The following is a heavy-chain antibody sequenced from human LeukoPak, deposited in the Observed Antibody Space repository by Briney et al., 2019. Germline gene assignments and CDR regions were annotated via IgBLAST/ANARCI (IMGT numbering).Heavy chain of an antibody. CDR3: AREWERDWSY. V-gene: IGHV4-59*01. J-gene: IGHJ4*02. CDR1: GASMSRYY. Sequence: SETLSLTCTVSGASMSRYYWSWIRQPPGKGLEWIGYIYYSGSTDFNPSLKSRVTISIDSSKNQFSLRLTSVTAADTAVYYCAREWERDWSYWGQGTLVTVSS. D-gene: IGHD1-26*01. CDR2: IYYSGST.